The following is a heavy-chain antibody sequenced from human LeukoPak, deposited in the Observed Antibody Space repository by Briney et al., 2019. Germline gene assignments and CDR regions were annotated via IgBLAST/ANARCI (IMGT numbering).Heavy chain of an antibody. D-gene: IGHD3-10*01. CDR1: GGSISSSNYY. CDR2: ISYSGST. Sequence: SETLSLTCTVSGGSISSSNYYWGWIRQPPGKGLEWIGTISYSGSTYYNPSLTSRVTISVDTSKNHFSLKLTSVTAADTAVYYCAIPPLSGTGSSRPLAGVDVWGQGTTVTVSS. CDR3: AIPPLSGTGSSRPLAGVDV. V-gene: IGHV4-39*07. J-gene: IGHJ6*02.